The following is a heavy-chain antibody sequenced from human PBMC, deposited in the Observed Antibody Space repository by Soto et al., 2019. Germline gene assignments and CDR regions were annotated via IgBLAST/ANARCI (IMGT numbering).Heavy chain of an antibody. D-gene: IGHD6-13*01. CDR1: GFSLTTYS. J-gene: IGHJ5*01. V-gene: IGHV3-23*01. CDR3: AKDRSSGSWYWFDP. CDR2: IRSSGGST. Sequence: AGSLRLSCAASGFSLTTYSMSWVRQAPGKGLEWVSAIRSSGGSTYYANSMAGRFTISRHTSKNTLYLQMNSLRAARTAVYYCAKDRSSGSWYWFDPWGQGTMVTVSS.